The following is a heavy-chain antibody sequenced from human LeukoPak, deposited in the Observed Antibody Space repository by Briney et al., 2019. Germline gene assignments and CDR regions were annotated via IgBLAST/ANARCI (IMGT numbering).Heavy chain of an antibody. D-gene: IGHD3-3*01. CDR1: GYTLTELS. V-gene: IGHV1-24*01. Sequence: ASVKVSCKVSGYTLTELSMHWVRQAPGKGLEWMGGFDPEDGETIYAQKFQGRVTMTTDTSTSTAYMELRSLRSDDTAMYYCARVYRDYDFWSGYWESYFDYWGQGTLVTVSS. CDR2: FDPEDGET. CDR3: ARVYRDYDFWSGYWESYFDY. J-gene: IGHJ4*02.